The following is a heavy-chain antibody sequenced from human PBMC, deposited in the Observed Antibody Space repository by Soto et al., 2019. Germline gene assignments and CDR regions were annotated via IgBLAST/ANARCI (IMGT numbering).Heavy chain of an antibody. D-gene: IGHD1-1*01. CDR2: IVVGSGNT. CDR1: GLTFTGSA. CDR3: AAVGGTGTFNGMDV. Sequence: SLKVSCRAAGLTFTGSAVRWGRQASGQRLEWIGWIVVGSGNTNYAQKFQERVTITRDMSTSTAYMELSSLRSEDTAVYYCAAVGGTGTFNGMDVWGQGTTVTVSS. J-gene: IGHJ6*02. V-gene: IGHV1-58*01.